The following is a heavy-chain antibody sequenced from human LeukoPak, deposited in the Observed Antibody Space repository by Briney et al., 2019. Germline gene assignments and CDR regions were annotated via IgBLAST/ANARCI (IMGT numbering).Heavy chain of an antibody. V-gene: IGHV4-34*01. Sequence: PSETLSLTCAVYGGSFSGYYWSWIRQPPGKGLEWIGEINHSGSTNYNPSLKSRVTISVDTSKNQFSLKLSSVTAADTAVYYCARQGRGYSSSWYGDYWGQGTLVTVSS. CDR2: INHSGST. CDR1: GGSFSGYY. CDR3: ARQGRGYSSSWYGDY. J-gene: IGHJ4*02. D-gene: IGHD6-13*01.